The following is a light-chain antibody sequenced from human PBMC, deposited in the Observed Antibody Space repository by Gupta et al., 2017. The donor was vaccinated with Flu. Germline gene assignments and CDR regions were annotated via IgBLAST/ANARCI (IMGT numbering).Light chain of an antibody. V-gene: IGLV2-11*01. Sequence: SVTISCTGSITDIGNYDYVYWYQQHPGKAHKLVIYGVTERPAGVPERFSGSKSGETASLTISGLQAEDEASYYCCSYAGTVTFVFGGGTKLTVL. J-gene: IGLJ2*01. CDR2: GVT. CDR3: CSYAGTVTFV. CDR1: ITDIGNYDY.